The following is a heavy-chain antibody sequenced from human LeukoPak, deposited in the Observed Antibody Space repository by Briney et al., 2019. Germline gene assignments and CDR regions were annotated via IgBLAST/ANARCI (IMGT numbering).Heavy chain of an antibody. J-gene: IGHJ4*02. CDR2: ISGSGGST. V-gene: IGHV3-23*01. CDR1: GFTFSNYA. D-gene: IGHD1-1*01. Sequence: GGSLRLSCAASGFTFSNYAMSWVRQAPGKGLEWVSTISGSGGSTYYADSVKGRFTISRDNSKNTLYVQMNSLRAEDTAVYYCAKGLAVGNDYYFDYWGQGTLVTVSS. CDR3: AKGLAVGNDYYFDY.